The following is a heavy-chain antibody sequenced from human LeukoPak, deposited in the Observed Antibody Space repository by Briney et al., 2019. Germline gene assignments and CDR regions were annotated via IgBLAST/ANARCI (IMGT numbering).Heavy chain of an antibody. V-gene: IGHV4-59*11. CDR3: ARIYDSSGYTNWLDP. CDR1: GGSISSHY. J-gene: IGHJ5*02. CDR2: IYYSGSS. Sequence: ESSETLSLTCTVSGGSISSHYWSWIRQPPGKGLEWIGYIYYSGSSKYNPSLKSRVTISVDTPKNQFSLKLSSVTAAETAVYYCARIYDSSGYTNWLDPSGQGTLVTVSS. D-gene: IGHD3-22*01.